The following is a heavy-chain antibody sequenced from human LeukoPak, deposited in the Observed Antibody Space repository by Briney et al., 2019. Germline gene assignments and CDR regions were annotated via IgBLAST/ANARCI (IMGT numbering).Heavy chain of an antibody. CDR2: INPNSGGT. CDR1: GYTFTGYY. CDR3: ARGSTVTAIYYYYYYMDV. J-gene: IGHJ6*03. D-gene: IGHD4-11*01. V-gene: IGHV1-2*02. Sequence: ASVKVSCKAPGYTFTGYYMHWVRQAPGQGLEWMGWINPNSGGTNYAQKFQGRVTMTRDTSISTAYMELSRLRSDDTAVYYCARGSTVTAIYYYYYYMDVWGKGTTVTVSS.